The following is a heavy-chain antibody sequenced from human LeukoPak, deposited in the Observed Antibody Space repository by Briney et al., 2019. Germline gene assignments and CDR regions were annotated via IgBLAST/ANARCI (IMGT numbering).Heavy chain of an antibody. Sequence: ASVKVSCKASGYTFTGYYMHWVRQAPGQGLEWMGWINPNSGSTNYAQKFQGRVTMTRDTSISTAYMELSRLRSDDTAVYYCARDRTITMIRGVITQDQFDYWGQGTLVTVSS. J-gene: IGHJ4*02. V-gene: IGHV1-2*02. CDR1: GYTFTGYY. CDR2: INPNSGST. CDR3: ARDRTITMIRGVITQDQFDY. D-gene: IGHD3-10*01.